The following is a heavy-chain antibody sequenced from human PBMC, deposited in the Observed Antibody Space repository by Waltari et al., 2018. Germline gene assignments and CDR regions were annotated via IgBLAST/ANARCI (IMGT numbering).Heavy chain of an antibody. CDR2: MNPNSGNT. D-gene: IGHD3-3*01. V-gene: IGHV1-8*03. CDR1: GYTFTSYD. Sequence: QVQLVQSGAEVKKPGASVKVSCKDSGYTFTSYDLNWVRQATGQGLEWMGWMNPNSGNTGYAQKFQGRVTITRNTSISTAYMELSSLRSEDTAVYYCARGRDSPIYYYYYGMDVWGQGTTVTVSS. J-gene: IGHJ6*02. CDR3: ARGRDSPIYYYYYGMDV.